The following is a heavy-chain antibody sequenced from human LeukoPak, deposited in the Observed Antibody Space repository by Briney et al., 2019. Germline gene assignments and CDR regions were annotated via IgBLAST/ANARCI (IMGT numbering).Heavy chain of an antibody. V-gene: IGHV3-23*01. CDR3: AKEMGHSKPFDY. CDR2: ISNTGGNA. CDR1: GFTFTTYG. D-gene: IGHD5-18*01. J-gene: IGHJ4*02. Sequence: GGSLRLSCAASGFTFTTYGMNWVRQAPGKGLEWVSAISNTGGNAYYASSVRGRFTISRDNSKNTLYLQTDSLRAEDTAVYYCAKEMGHSKPFDYWGQGTLVTVSS.